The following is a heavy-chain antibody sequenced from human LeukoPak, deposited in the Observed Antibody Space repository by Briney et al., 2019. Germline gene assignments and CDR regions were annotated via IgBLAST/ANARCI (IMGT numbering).Heavy chain of an antibody. CDR3: ASTMKTTVVTFLFDY. V-gene: IGHV1-69*01. CDR1: GGTFSNYA. J-gene: IGHJ4*02. D-gene: IGHD4-23*01. Sequence: EASVKVSCKASGGTFSNYAISWVRQAPGQGLEWMGGIIPIFGTVNYAQKFQGRVTITADESTSTAYMELSSLRSEDTAIYYCASTMKTTVVTFLFDYWGRGTLVTVSS. CDR2: IIPIFGTV.